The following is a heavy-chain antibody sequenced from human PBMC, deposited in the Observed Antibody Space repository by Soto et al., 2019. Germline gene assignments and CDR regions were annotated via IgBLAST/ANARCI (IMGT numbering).Heavy chain of an antibody. CDR1: GYSFTGYY. D-gene: IGHD6-19*01. V-gene: IGHV1-2*02. CDR3: AREKKVAGFYYGLDV. J-gene: IGHJ6*02. Sequence: QVQLVQSGAEMKKPGASVRVSCKGLGYSFTGYYIHWIRQAPGQGLEWLAWINANSGGGSHAQKFQGRVTITRDTSISTVYMELSRLTSDDTAVYYCAREKKVAGFYYGLDVWGQGTTVTVSS. CDR2: INANSGGG.